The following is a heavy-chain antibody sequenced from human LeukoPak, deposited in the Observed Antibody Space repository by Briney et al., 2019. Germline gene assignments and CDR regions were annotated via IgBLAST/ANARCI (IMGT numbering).Heavy chain of an antibody. V-gene: IGHV3-23*01. CDR3: AKNGDRGAYCTGGTCYPYFYYYMDV. CDR1: GFTFNSYG. D-gene: IGHD2-15*01. Sequence: GGSLRLSCAASGFTFNSYGMSWVRQAPGKGLEWVSAISGSGGSTYYADSVKGRFTISRDNSKNTLYLQMNSLRAEDTAIYYCAKNGDRGAYCTGGTCYPYFYYYMDVWGKGTTVTI. J-gene: IGHJ6*03. CDR2: ISGSGGST.